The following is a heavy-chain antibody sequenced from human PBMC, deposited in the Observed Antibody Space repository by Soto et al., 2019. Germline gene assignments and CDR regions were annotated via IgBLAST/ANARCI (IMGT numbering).Heavy chain of an antibody. J-gene: IGHJ5*02. Sequence: PSETLSLTCTVSGGSISSSSYYWGWIRQPPGKGLEWIGSIYYSGSTYYNPSLKSRVTISVDTSKNQFSLKLSSVTAADTAVYYCARLIADQARWFDPWGEGTLVTVSS. CDR3: ARLIADQARWFDP. V-gene: IGHV4-39*01. CDR2: IYYSGST. D-gene: IGHD6-13*01. CDR1: GGSISSSSYY.